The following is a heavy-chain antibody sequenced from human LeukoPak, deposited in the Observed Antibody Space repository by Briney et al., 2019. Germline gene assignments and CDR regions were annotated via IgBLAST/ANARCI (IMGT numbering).Heavy chain of an antibody. J-gene: IGHJ2*01. Sequence: PGGSLRLSCAASGFTFSSYAMSWVRQAPGKGLEWVSAISGSGGSTYYADSGKGRLTLSRDNSTHTLYLQMNSLRAEDTAVYYCAKVGMVLTPPYWYFDLWGRGTLVTVSS. CDR2: ISGSGGST. CDR1: GFTFSSYA. D-gene: IGHD4/OR15-4a*01. CDR3: AKVGMVLTPPYWYFDL. V-gene: IGHV3-23*01.